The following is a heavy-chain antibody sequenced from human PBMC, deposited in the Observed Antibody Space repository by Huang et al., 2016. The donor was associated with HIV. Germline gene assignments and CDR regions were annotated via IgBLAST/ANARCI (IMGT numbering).Heavy chain of an antibody. V-gene: IGHV4-61*01. J-gene: IGHJ4*02. CDR3: ARDTPLGATTGFDY. D-gene: IGHD1-26*01. CDR2: IYYSGST. CDR1: GGSVSSGSYY. Sequence: QVQLQESGPGLVKPSETLSLTCTVAGGSVSSGSYYWSWIRQPPGKGLEWIGYIYYSGSTNYDPSRKSRVTISVDTSKNQCSLKLSSVTAADTAVYYCARDTPLGATTGFDYWGQGTLVTVSS.